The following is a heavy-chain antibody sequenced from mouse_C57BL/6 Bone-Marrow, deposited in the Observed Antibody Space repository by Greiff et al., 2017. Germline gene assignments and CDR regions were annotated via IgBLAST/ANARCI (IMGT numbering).Heavy chain of an antibody. Sequence: VQLQQSGPELVKPGASVKISCKASGYAFRSSWMNWVKQRPGKGLEWIGRIYPGDGDTNYNGKFKGKATLTANKSSSTAYMQLSSLTAEDSAVYFCARENYYGSKGYWGQGTTLTVSS. CDR2: IYPGDGDT. J-gene: IGHJ2*01. CDR3: ARENYYGSKGY. V-gene: IGHV1-82*01. D-gene: IGHD1-1*01. CDR1: GYAFRSSW.